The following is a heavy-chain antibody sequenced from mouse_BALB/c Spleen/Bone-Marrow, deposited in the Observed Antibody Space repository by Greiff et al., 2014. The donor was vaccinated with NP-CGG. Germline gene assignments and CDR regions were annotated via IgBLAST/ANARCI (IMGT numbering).Heavy chain of an antibody. CDR2: ISNGGGST. D-gene: IGHD1-1*01. CDR3: ARHGGSRGYYFDY. V-gene: IGHV5-12-2*01. CDR1: GFTFSSYT. J-gene: IGHJ2*01. Sequence: DVQLVESGGGLVQPGGSLKLSCAASGFTFSSYTMSWVRQTPEKRLEWVAYISNGGGSTYYPDTVKVRFTISRDNAKNTLYLQMSSLKSEDTAMYYCARHGGSRGYYFDYWGQGTTLTVSS.